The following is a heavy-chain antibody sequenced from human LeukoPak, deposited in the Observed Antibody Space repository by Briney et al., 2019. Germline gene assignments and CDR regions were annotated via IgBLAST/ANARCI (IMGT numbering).Heavy chain of an antibody. CDR3: ARSESGLGYCIGGNCYSFDY. J-gene: IGHJ4*02. Sequence: GGSLRLSCAASGFTFSSYAMHWVRQAPGKGLESVAVICVDGGNTDYADSVKGRFTISRDNAKNSVYLQMDSLRADDTAVYYCARSESGLGYCIGGNCYSFDYRGQGTLGTVS. CDR2: ICVDGGNT. D-gene: IGHD2-15*01. V-gene: IGHV3-33*08. CDR1: GFTFSSYA.